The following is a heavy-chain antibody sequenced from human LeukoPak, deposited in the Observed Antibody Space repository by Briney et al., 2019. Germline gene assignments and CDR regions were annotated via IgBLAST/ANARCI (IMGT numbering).Heavy chain of an antibody. D-gene: IGHD2-2*01. CDR3: ARVRAGYCTSTSCYTGMDV. Sequence: PGGSLRLSCAASGFTFSSYSMNWVRQAPGKGLEWASYISSSSSTIYYADSVRGRFTISRDNSKFTLYMQMNSLRAEDTAVYYCARVRAGYCTSTSCYTGMDVWGQGTTVTVSS. V-gene: IGHV3-48*01. CDR1: GFTFSSYS. J-gene: IGHJ6*02. CDR2: ISSSSSTI.